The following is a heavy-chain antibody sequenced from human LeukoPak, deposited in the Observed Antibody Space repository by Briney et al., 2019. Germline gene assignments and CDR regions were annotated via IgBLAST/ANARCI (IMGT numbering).Heavy chain of an antibody. CDR1: ESTFSSYG. CDR3: ARGVGYCSSSRCSPGYYMDV. V-gene: IGHV3-21*01. D-gene: IGHD2-15*01. Sequence: PGGSLRLSCAASESTFSSYGMNWVRQAPGKGLEWVSRISSSGTYTDYTDSVKGRFTISRDNAKNSLYLQMNSLRAEDTALYLCARGVGYCSSSRCSPGYYMDVWGQGTMVTVFS. J-gene: IGHJ6*03. CDR2: ISSSGTYT.